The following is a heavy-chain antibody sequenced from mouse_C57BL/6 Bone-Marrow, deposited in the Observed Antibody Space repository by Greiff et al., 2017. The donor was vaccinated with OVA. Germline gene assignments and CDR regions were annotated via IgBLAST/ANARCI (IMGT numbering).Heavy chain of an antibody. V-gene: IGHV5-6*01. Sequence: EVMLVESGGDLVKPGGSLKLSCAASGFTFSSSGMSWVRQTPDKRLEWVATISSGGSYTYYTDSVKGRFTISRDNAKNTLYLQMSSLKSEDTAMYDCARKYDYDWYFDVWGTGTTVTVSS. CDR1: GFTFSSSG. J-gene: IGHJ1*03. CDR2: ISSGGSYT. D-gene: IGHD2-4*01. CDR3: ARKYDYDWYFDV.